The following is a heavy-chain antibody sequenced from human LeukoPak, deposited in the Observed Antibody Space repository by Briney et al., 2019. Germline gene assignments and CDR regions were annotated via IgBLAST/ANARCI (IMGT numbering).Heavy chain of an antibody. J-gene: IGHJ6*02. CDR2: ISSSGSTI. CDR3: ARVREDSGLWDYYYYGMDV. CDR1: GFTFSSYE. Sequence: GGSLRLSCAASGFTFSSYEMNWVRQAPGKGLEWASYISSSGSTIYYVDSVKGRFTISRDNAKNSLYLQMNSLRAEDTAVYYCARVREDSGLWDYYYYGMDVWGQGTTVTVSS. D-gene: IGHD5-12*01. V-gene: IGHV3-48*03.